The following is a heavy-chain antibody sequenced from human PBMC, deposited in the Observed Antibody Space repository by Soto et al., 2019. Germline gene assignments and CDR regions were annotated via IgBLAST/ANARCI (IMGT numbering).Heavy chain of an antibody. D-gene: IGHD6-19*01. CDR3: ARGDGTGLYNSGWSPRY. CDR1: GFTFSYYS. CDR2: ISGSSTYI. V-gene: IGHV3-21*04. Sequence: EVQLVEAGGGLVKPGESLRVSCAASGFTFSYYSLHWVRQAPGKGLEGVSSISGSSTYIYYADGVKGRFTISRDNPKNSLYLRMDSLRAEDTAVYYCARGDGTGLYNSGWSPRYWGQGTLVTVSS. J-gene: IGHJ4*02.